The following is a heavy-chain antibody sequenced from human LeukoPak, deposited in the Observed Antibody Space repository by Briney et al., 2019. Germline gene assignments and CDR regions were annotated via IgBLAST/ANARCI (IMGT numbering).Heavy chain of an antibody. CDR3: ARQRYYGSGSYPDY. Sequence: GESLKISCKGSGYTFTSYWIGWVRQMPGKGLEWRGIIYPGDSDTRYSPSFQGQVTISADKSISTAYLQWSSLKAADTAIYYCARQRYYGSGSYPDYWGQGTLVTVSS. CDR1: GYTFTSYW. CDR2: IYPGDSDT. D-gene: IGHD3-10*01. J-gene: IGHJ4*02. V-gene: IGHV5-51*01.